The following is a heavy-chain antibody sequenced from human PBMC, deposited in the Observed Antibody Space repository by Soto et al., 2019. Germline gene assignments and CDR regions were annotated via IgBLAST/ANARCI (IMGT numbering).Heavy chain of an antibody. Sequence: EVPLVESGGGLVQPGGSLRLSCAASGFIVSSNYMSWVRQAPGKGLEWGSVIKGRFTSSRDNSKNTLYLQMNSLRVEDSGVYYCAGNTEKGYWGQGTLVTVSS. D-gene: IGHD2-2*02. J-gene: IGHJ4*02. CDR2: I. V-gene: IGHV3-66*01. CDR3: AGNTEKGY. CDR1: GFIVSSNY.